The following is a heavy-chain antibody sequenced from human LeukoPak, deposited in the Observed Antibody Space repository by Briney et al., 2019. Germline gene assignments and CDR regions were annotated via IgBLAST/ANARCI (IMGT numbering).Heavy chain of an antibody. CDR1: GFTFSSYA. D-gene: IGHD2-15*01. Sequence: PGGSLRLSCAASGFTFSSYAMSWVRQAPGKGLEWVSAVSGSGDSTYNADSVKGRFTISRDNSKSTLYLQMNSLRAEDTAVYYCAKGIRYCRGGSCYSFHYYGMDVWGQGTTVTVSS. CDR2: VSGSGDST. J-gene: IGHJ6*02. V-gene: IGHV3-23*01. CDR3: AKGIRYCRGGSCYSFHYYGMDV.